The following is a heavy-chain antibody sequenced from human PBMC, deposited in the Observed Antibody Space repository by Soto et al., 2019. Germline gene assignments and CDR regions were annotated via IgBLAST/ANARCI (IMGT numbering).Heavy chain of an antibody. CDR2: INPNSGGT. D-gene: IGHD1-1*01. Sequence: QVQLVQSGAEVKKPGASVNVSCKASGYSFTGYQIHWVRQAPGQGLEWMGWINPNSGGTNLAQKCQGRVTMTRDTSVTTAYMEINGLTSDDTAVYYCARGRTIVSPGNWGQGTLVSVSS. CDR3: ARGRTIVSPGN. V-gene: IGHV1-2*02. CDR1: GYSFTGYQ. J-gene: IGHJ4*02.